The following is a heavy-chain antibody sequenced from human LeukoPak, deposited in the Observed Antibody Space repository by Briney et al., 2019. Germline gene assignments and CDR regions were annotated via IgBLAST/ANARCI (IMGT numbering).Heavy chain of an antibody. Sequence: PGGSLRLSCAASGFTVSSNYMSWVRQAPGKGLEWVSVIYSSGSTYYTDSVKGRFTISRDNSKNTLYLQMNSLRAEDTAVYYCAKVRQWLVNQGYFDYWGQGTQVTVSS. CDR3: AKVRQWLVNQGYFDY. J-gene: IGHJ4*02. CDR1: GFTVSSNY. D-gene: IGHD6-19*01. V-gene: IGHV3-53*01. CDR2: IYSSGST.